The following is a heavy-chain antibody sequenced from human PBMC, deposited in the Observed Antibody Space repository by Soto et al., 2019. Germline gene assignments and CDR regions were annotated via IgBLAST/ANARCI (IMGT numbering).Heavy chain of an antibody. CDR1: GFTFSSYW. Sequence: EVQLVESGGGLVQPGGSLRLSCAASGFTFSSYWMSWVRQAPGKGLEWVANIKQDGSEQYYVDSVKGRFTIARDNAKNSLYLQMNSLSAEDTAVYYCARTGRAEWLLYWSLPYYYYYGMDVWGQGTTVTVSS. D-gene: IGHD3-3*01. V-gene: IGHV3-7*03. J-gene: IGHJ6*02. CDR3: ARTGRAEWLLYWSLPYYYYYGMDV. CDR2: IKQDGSEQ.